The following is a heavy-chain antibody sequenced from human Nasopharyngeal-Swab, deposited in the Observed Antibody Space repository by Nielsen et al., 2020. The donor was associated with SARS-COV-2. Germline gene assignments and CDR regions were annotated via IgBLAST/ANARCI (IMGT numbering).Heavy chain of an antibody. CDR3: ARHRIYCSSTSCYTYYYYYMDV. CDR1: GGSISSSSYY. J-gene: IGHJ6*03. CDR2: IYYSGST. Sequence: SETLSLTCTVSGGSISSSSYYWGWIRQPPGKGLAWIGSIYYSGSTYYNPSLKSRVTISVDTSKNQFSLKLSSVTAADTAVYYCARHRIYCSSTSCYTYYYYYMDVWGKGTTVTVSS. D-gene: IGHD2-2*02. V-gene: IGHV4-39*01.